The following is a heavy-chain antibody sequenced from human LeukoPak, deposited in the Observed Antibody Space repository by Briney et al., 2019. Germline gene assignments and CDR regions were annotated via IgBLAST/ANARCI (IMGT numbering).Heavy chain of an antibody. CDR1: GYTHTELS. J-gene: IGHJ4*02. D-gene: IGHD3-16*01. CDR3: ATASQGVHPFDY. CDR2: FDPEDGET. Sequence: GASVTVSFKVSGYTHTELSMHWVRQAPGKGLEWMGGFDPEDGETIYAQKFQGRVTMTEDTSTDTAYMELSSLRSEDTAVYYCATASQGVHPFDYWGQGTLVTVSS. V-gene: IGHV1-24*01.